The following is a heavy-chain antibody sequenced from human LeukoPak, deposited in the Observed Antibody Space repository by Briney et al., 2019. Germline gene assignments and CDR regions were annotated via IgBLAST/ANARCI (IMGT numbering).Heavy chain of an antibody. CDR3: ARLWSGYPTFDY. Sequence: ASVKVSCKASGYTFTSYYMHWVRQAPGQGLEWMGIINPSGGSTTYAQKFQGRVTMTRDMSTSTVYMELSSLRSEDTAVYYCARLWSGYPTFDYWGQGTLVTVSS. V-gene: IGHV1-46*01. CDR2: INPSGGST. J-gene: IGHJ4*02. D-gene: IGHD3-3*01. CDR1: GYTFTSYY.